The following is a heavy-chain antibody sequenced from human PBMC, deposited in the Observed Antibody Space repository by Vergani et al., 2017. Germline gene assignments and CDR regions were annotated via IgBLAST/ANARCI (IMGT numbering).Heavy chain of an antibody. J-gene: IGHJ6*03. CDR1: GFTFSSYA. V-gene: IGHV3-30-3*01. CDR3: AKEEQQLVLGYYYYYYMDV. CDR2: ISYDGSNK. D-gene: IGHD6-13*01. Sequence: QVQLVESGGGVVQPGRSLRLSCAASGFTFSSYAMHWVRQAPGKGLEWVAVISYDGSNKYYADSVKGRFTISRDNSKNTLYLQMNSLRAEDTAVYYCAKEEQQLVLGYYYYYYMDVWGKGTTVTVSS.